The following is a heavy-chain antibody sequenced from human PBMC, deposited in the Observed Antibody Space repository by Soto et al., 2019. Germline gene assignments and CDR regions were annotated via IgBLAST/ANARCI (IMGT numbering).Heavy chain of an antibody. CDR2: TYYRSKWYN. D-gene: IGHD6-13*01. J-gene: IGHJ6*02. CDR1: GDSVSSNSAA. V-gene: IGHV6-1*01. Sequence: SQTLSLTCAISGDSVSSNSAAWNWIRQSPSRGLEWLGRTYYRSKWYNDYAESVKSRITINPDTSKNQFSLQLNSVTPEDTAVYYCARMGTAGIHYYYGMDVWGQGTTVTVSS. CDR3: ARMGTAGIHYYYGMDV.